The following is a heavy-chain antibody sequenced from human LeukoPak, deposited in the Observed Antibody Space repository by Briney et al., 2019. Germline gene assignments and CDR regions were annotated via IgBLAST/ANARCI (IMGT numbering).Heavy chain of an antibody. CDR2: IYYSGST. Sequence: NPSETLSLTCTVSGGSISSYYWSWIRQPSGKGLEWIGYIYYSGSTNYNPSLKSRVTISVDPSKNQFSLKLSSVTAADTAVYYCARQRIHWFDPWGQGTLVTVSS. V-gene: IGHV4-59*08. J-gene: IGHJ5*02. CDR1: GGSISSYY. CDR3: ARQRIHWFDP.